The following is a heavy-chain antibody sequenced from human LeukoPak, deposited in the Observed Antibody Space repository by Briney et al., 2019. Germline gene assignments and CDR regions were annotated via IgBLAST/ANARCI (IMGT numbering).Heavy chain of an antibody. CDR2: IYPRDGST. CDR3: ARDQEGFDY. Sequence: ASVKVSCKASGYSLTNNYIHWVRQAPGQGLEWMGMIYPRDGSTSYAQRFQDRVTVTRDTSTSTVRMELSGLRAEDTALYYCARDQEGFDYWGQGTLVTVSS. V-gene: IGHV1-46*01. CDR1: GYSLTNNY. J-gene: IGHJ4*02.